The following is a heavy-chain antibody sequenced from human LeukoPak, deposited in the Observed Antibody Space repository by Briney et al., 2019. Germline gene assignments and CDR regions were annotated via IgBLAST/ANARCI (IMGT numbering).Heavy chain of an antibody. D-gene: IGHD6-13*01. J-gene: IGHJ6*02. V-gene: IGHV3-30*18. CDR2: ISYDGSNK. CDR1: GFTFSSYG. CDR3: AKDRGQYSSSWSYYYYYGMDV. Sequence: GGSLRLSCAASGFTFSSYGMHWVRQAPGKGLEWLAVISYDGSNKYYADSVKGRFTISRDNSKDTLYLQMNSLRAEDTAVYYCAKDRGQYSSSWSYYYYYGMDVWGQGTTVTVSS.